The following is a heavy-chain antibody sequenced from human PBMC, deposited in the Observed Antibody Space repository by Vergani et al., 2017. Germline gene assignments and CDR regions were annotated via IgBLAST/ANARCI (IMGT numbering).Heavy chain of an antibody. V-gene: IGHV4-39*07. CDR3: AKVGRSEVAGTFGAFDI. CDR2: LSASDRRT. J-gene: IGHJ3*02. CDR1: GSSISSSSYY. D-gene: IGHD6-19*01. Sequence: QLQLQESGPGLVKPSETLSLTCTVSGSSISSSSYYWGWIRQAPGKGLEWVSTLSASDRRTHYADSVKGRFTISRDISKNTLFLHMNSLRPEDTAVYYCAKVGRSEVAGTFGAFDIWGQGTMVTVSS.